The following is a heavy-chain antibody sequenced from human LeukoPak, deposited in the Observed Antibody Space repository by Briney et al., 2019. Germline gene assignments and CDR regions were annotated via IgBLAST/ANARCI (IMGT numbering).Heavy chain of an antibody. J-gene: IGHJ5*02. D-gene: IGHD3-10*01. V-gene: IGHV4-38-2*02. CDR2: IYHSGST. Sequence: SETLSLTCGVSDYSIISDYYWGWIGQPPGKGLEWIGSIYHSGSTYYNPSLKSRVTISVDTSKNQFSLKLTSVTAADTAVYYCAREGTSGTNWFDPWGQGTLVTVSS. CDR3: AREGTSGTNWFDP. CDR1: DYSIISDYY.